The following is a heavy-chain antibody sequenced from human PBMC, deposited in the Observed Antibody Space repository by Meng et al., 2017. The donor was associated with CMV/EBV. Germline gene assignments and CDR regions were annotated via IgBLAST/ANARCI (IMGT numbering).Heavy chain of an antibody. CDR2: IKQDGSEK. D-gene: IGHD3-3*01. J-gene: IGHJ5*02. CDR1: GFTFSSYW. V-gene: IGHV3-7*01. Sequence: GESLKISCAASGFTFSSYWMSWVRQAPGKGLEWVANIKQDGSEKYSVDSVKGRFTISRDNAKNSLYLQMNSLRAEDTAVYYCARAPGLWSGYFSPWGQGTLVTVSS. CDR3: ARAPGLWSGYFSP.